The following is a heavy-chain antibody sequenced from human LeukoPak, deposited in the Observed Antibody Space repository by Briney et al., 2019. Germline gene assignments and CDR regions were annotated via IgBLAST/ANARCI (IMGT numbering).Heavy chain of an antibody. CDR3: TRAGLLWFGESKSDY. J-gene: IGHJ4*02. CDR2: INQDGGEK. D-gene: IGHD3-10*01. Sequence: HPGGSQRLSCAASGFTFSSYWMTWVRQAPGKGPEWVANINQDGGEKYYVDSMKGRFTISRDNAKNSPYLQMNSLRAEDTAVYYCTRAGLLWFGESKSDYWGQGTLVTVSS. CDR1: GFTFSSYW. V-gene: IGHV3-7*01.